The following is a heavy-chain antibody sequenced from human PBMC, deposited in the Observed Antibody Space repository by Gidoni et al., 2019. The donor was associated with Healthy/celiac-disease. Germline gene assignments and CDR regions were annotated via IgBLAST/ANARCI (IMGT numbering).Heavy chain of an antibody. CDR1: GFTVSSNY. D-gene: IGHD3-3*01. J-gene: IGHJ5*02. V-gene: IGHV3-53*01. Sequence: EVQLVESGGGLIQPGGSLRLSCAASGFTVSSNYMSWVRQAPGKGLEWVSVIYSGVSTYYEDSVKGRFTISRDNSKNTLYLQMNSLRAEDTAVYYCARVLRFLEWNRHKANWFDPWGQGTLVTVSS. CDR3: ARVLRFLEWNRHKANWFDP. CDR2: IYSGVST.